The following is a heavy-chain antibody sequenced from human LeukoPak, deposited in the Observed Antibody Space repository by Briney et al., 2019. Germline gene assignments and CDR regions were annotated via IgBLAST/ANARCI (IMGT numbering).Heavy chain of an antibody. CDR3: ARAPGTYYDY. J-gene: IGHJ4*02. CDR1: GFTFSNYG. D-gene: IGHD3-10*01. Sequence: PGGSLRLSCGPSGFTFSNYGMHWVRQAPGKGLEYVSAISSNGGSTYYANSVKDRFTISRDNSKNTLYLQMGRLRAEDMAVYYCARAPGTYYDYWGQGTLVTVSS. CDR2: ISSNGGST. V-gene: IGHV3-64*01.